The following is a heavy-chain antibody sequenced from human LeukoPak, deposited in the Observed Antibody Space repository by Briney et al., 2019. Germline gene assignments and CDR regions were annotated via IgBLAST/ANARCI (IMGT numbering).Heavy chain of an antibody. CDR1: GFTFNSYA. CDR2: ISGSGGST. J-gene: IGHJ3*02. Sequence: GGSLRLSCAASGFTFNSYAMSWVRQAPGKGLEWVSAISGSGGSTYYADSVKGRFTISRDNSKNTLYLQMNSLRAEDTAVYYCAKPDSTTVVTQGAFDIWGQGTMVTVSS. V-gene: IGHV3-23*01. D-gene: IGHD4-23*01. CDR3: AKPDSTTVVTQGAFDI.